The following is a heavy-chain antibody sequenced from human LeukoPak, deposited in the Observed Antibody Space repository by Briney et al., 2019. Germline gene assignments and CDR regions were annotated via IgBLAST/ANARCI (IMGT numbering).Heavy chain of an antibody. D-gene: IGHD6-6*01. V-gene: IGHV4-4*07. CDR3: ARGVKRGSSAPIIDYYYYYMDV. CDR2: IYTSGST. J-gene: IGHJ6*03. Sequence: SETLSLTCTVSGGSISSYYWSWIRQPAGKGLEWIGRIYTSGSTNYTPSLKSRLTMSVDTSKNQFSLKLSSVTAADTAVYYCARGVKRGSSAPIIDYYYYYMDVWGKGTTVTVSS. CDR1: GGSISSYY.